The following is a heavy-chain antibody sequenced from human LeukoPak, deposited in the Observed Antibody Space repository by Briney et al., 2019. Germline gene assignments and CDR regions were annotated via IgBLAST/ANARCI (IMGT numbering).Heavy chain of an antibody. CDR3: ARGLNVVTAPLSNWFDP. V-gene: IGHV4-34*01. J-gene: IGHJ5*02. CDR2: INHSGST. CDR1: GGSFSGYY. D-gene: IGHD2-21*02. Sequence: SETLSLTCAVYGGSFSGYYWSWIRQPPGKGLEWIGEINHSGSTNYNPSLKSRVTISVDTSKNQFSLKLSSVTAADTAVYYCARGLNVVTAPLSNWFDPWGQGTLVTASS.